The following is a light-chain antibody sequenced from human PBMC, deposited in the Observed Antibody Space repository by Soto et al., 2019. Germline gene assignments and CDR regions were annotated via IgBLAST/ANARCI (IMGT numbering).Light chain of an antibody. J-gene: IGKJ1*01. CDR2: KTT. V-gene: IGKV1-5*03. CDR1: QTIIDW. Sequence: DIQMTQSPSTLAASVGDRVTITCRASQTIIDWLAWYQQKPGKAPKLLIYKTTSLERGVPSRFSGSGSGTEFTLTMSGLQPEYYANNLGQHWNNFLWTFGQGTKVDIK. CDR3: QHWNNFLWT.